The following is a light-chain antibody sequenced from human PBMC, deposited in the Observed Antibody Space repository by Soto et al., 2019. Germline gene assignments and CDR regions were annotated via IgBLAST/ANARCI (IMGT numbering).Light chain of an antibody. CDR1: QRVSRF. V-gene: IGKV3-15*01. CDR3: QQYDHWPPYS. Sequence: TQSPVTLSVSPGDGATLSCRASQRVSRFLAWYQQTPGQRPRLLIYAASSRVLGVPARFTGSGSGTDFTLTISDVQSEDAAIYYCQQYDHWPPYSFGQGTRLEI. J-gene: IGKJ2*01. CDR2: AAS.